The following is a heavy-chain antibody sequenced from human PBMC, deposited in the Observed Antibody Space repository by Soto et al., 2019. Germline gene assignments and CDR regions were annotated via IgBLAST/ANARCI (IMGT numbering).Heavy chain of an antibody. CDR2: IYYSGST. CDR3: ARVIQLWLPGVDY. CDR1: GGSISSGVYY. V-gene: IGHV4-31*03. J-gene: IGHJ4*02. Sequence: PSETLSLTCTVSGGSISSGVYYWSWIRQHPGKGLEWIGYIYYSGSTYYNPSLKSRVTISVDTSKNQFSLKLSSVTAADTAVYYCARVIQLWLPGVDYWGQGTLVTVSS. D-gene: IGHD5-18*01.